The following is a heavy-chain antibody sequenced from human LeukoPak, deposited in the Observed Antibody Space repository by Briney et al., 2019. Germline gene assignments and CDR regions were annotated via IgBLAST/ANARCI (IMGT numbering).Heavy chain of an antibody. J-gene: IGHJ4*02. V-gene: IGHV4-59*01. CDR3: VRAVAATRIDF. CDR2: IYYSGST. CDR1: GGSISSYY. Sequence: SETLSLTCTVSGGSISSYYWSWIRQPPGKGLEWIGYIYYSGSTNYNPSLKSRVTISVDTPKNQFSLKVSSVTAADTAVYYCVRAVAATRIDFWGQGTLVTVSS. D-gene: IGHD6-19*01.